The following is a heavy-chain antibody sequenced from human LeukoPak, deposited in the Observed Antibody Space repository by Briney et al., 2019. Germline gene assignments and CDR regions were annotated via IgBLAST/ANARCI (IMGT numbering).Heavy chain of an antibody. V-gene: IGHV3-64D*06. J-gene: IGHJ4*02. Sequence: GGSLRLSCSVSGFTFSTYVMHWVRQAPWKGLEYVSAISSNGDNTYYADSVKGRFTISRDNSKNTLYLQMSSLRADDTAVYYCVRGTGYWGQGTLVTVSS. CDR1: GFTFSTYV. CDR3: VRGTGY. CDR2: ISSNGDNT.